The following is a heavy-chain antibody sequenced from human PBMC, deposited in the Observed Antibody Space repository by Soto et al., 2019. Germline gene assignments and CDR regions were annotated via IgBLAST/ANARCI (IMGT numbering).Heavy chain of an antibody. Sequence: GESLKISCKASGYMFTKYWIGWVRQMHGKGLEWMGRIYPGDPDSDNRDTSSFPGHVTISIDKSTATAYLEWSSLKTSDTAIYYCARHVDGYGPSLDYWGQGTPVTVSS. CDR2: IYPGDPDSDN. D-gene: IGHD3-10*01. CDR1: GYMFTKYW. CDR3: ARHVDGYGPSLDY. J-gene: IGHJ4*02. V-gene: IGHV5-51*01.